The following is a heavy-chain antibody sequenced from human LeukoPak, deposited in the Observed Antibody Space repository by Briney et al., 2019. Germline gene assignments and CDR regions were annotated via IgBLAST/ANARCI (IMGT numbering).Heavy chain of an antibody. CDR1: GFTFSSYS. CDR2: ISSSSYI. CDR3: ARVGREPNYYYGMDV. V-gene: IGHV3-21*01. D-gene: IGHD1-26*01. J-gene: IGHJ6*02. Sequence: GGSLRLSCAASGFTFSSYSMNWVRQAPGKGLEWVSSISSSSYIYHADSVKGRFTISRDNAKNSLYLQMNSLRAEDTAVYYCARVGREPNYYYGMDVWGQGTTVTVSS.